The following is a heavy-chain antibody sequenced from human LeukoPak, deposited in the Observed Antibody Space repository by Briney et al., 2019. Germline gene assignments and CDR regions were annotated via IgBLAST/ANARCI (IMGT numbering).Heavy chain of an antibody. CDR3: TSDLNHDSSG. J-gene: IGHJ4*02. CDR1: GFRLGDYW. Sequence: PGGSLRLSCAASGFRLGDYWMTWVRQAPGKGLECVGNIKFDGSEIYYRDSVRGRFTISRDNAKNSLYLQMNSLRVEDTGVYYCTSDLNHDSSGWGQGTLVTVSS. D-gene: IGHD3-22*01. V-gene: IGHV3-7*01. CDR2: IKFDGSEI.